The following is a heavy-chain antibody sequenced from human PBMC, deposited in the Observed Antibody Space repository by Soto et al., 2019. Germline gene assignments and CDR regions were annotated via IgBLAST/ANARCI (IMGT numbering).Heavy chain of an antibody. Sequence: GGSLRLSCAASGFTFSSYAMSWVRQAPGKGLEWVSAISGSGGSTYYADSVKGRFTISRDNAKNSLYLQMNSLRVEDTALYYCARDLFGYYYYDSSGFSDAFDIWGQGIMVTVSS. J-gene: IGHJ3*02. CDR1: GFTFSSYA. CDR2: ISGSGGST. CDR3: ARDLFGYYYYDSSGFSDAFDI. V-gene: IGHV3-23*01. D-gene: IGHD3-22*01.